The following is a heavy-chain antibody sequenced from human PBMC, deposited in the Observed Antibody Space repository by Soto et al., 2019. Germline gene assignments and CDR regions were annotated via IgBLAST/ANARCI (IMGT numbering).Heavy chain of an antibody. CDR2: IYYSGST. D-gene: IGHD1-7*01. CDR1: GGSISSSSYY. J-gene: IGHJ6*02. CDR3: ARRNFYYSMDV. V-gene: IGHV4-39*01. Sequence: PSETLSLTCTVSGGSISSSSYYWGWIRQPPGKGLEWIGSIYYSGSTYYNPSLKSRVTISVDTSKNQFSLKLSSVTAADTAVYYCARRNFYYSMDVWGQGTTVTVSS.